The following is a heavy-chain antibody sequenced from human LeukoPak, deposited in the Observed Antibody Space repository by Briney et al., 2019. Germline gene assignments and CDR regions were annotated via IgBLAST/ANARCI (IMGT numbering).Heavy chain of an antibody. Sequence: SETLSLTCAVSGYSISSGYYWGWIRQPPGKGLEWIGSIYHSGSTYYNPSLKSRVTISVDTSKNQFSLKLSSVTAADTAVYYYARQKPFSSSWYGDYWGQGTLVTVSS. CDR2: IYHSGST. CDR3: ARQKPFSSSWYGDY. V-gene: IGHV4-38-2*01. CDR1: GYSISSGYY. D-gene: IGHD6-13*01. J-gene: IGHJ4*02.